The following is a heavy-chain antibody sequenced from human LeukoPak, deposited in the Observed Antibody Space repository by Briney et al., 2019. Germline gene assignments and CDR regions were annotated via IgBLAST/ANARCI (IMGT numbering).Heavy chain of an antibody. V-gene: IGHV1-8*01. D-gene: IGHD3-10*01. CDR3: YTYGSENYYVGGY. J-gene: IGHJ4*02. Sequence: ASVKVSCKASGYTFTSYDINRVRQATGQGLEWMGWMNPNSGNTGYAQKFQGRVTMTRNTSISTAYMEPSSLRSEDTAVSYCYTYGSENYYVGGYWGQGTLVTVSS. CDR2: MNPNSGNT. CDR1: GYTFTSYD.